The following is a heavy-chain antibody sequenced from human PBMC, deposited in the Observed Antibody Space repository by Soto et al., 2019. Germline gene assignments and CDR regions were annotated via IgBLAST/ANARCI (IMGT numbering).Heavy chain of an antibody. J-gene: IGHJ4*02. Sequence: QVQLQESGPGLVKPSQTLSLTCTVSGGSISSGGYYWSWIRQHPGKGLEWIGYIYYSGSTYYNPSLKRRVTISVDTSKNQFSLKRRSVTAADTAVYYCARGYYGRGDTPFDYWGQGTLVTVSS. CDR2: IYYSGST. V-gene: IGHV4-31*03. CDR3: ARGYYGRGDTPFDY. D-gene: IGHD3-10*01. CDR1: GGSISSGGYY.